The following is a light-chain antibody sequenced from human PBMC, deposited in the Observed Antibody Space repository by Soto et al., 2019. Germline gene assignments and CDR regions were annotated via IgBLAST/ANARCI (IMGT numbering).Light chain of an antibody. V-gene: IGKV3-20*01. CDR3: QQYNNWPT. CDR1: QSVSNNY. J-gene: IGKJ5*01. Sequence: EIVLTQSPGTLSLSPGERATLSCRASQSVSNNYLAWYQQKPGQAPRLLIYGASNRATGIPDRFSGSGSGTDFTLTISRLEPEDFAIYYCQQYNNWPTFGQGTRLEIK. CDR2: GAS.